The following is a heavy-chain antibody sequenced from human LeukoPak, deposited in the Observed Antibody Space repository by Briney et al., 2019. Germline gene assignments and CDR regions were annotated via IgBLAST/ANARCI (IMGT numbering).Heavy chain of an antibody. Sequence: GGSLRLSCAASGFTVSSNYMNWVRQAPGKGLEWVSVIYSGGSTYYADSVKGRFTISRDNSKNTLYLQMNSLRAEDTAVYYCARGFNYYDSSGYYAQFDYWGQGTLVTVSS. CDR3: ARGFNYYDSSGYYAQFDY. D-gene: IGHD3-22*01. CDR1: GFTVSSNY. J-gene: IGHJ4*02. CDR2: IYSGGST. V-gene: IGHV3-66*01.